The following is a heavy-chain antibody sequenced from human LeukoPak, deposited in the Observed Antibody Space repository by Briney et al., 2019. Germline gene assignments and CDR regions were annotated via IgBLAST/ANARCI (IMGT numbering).Heavy chain of an antibody. Sequence: PGGSLRLSCAASGFTFCSYWMGWVRQAPGKGLEWVANIKQDGSEKYYVDSVKGRFTISRDNAKNSLYLQMNSLRAEDTAVYYCAKTLARNYYYFDYWGQGTLVTVSS. CDR3: AKTLARNYYYFDY. J-gene: IGHJ4*02. CDR2: IKQDGSEK. V-gene: IGHV3-7*01. CDR1: GFTFCSYW. D-gene: IGHD1-7*01.